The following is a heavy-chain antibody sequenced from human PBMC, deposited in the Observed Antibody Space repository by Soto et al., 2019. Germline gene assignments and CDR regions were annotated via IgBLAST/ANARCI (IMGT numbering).Heavy chain of an antibody. CDR1: GFTFSSYA. J-gene: IGHJ3*02. D-gene: IGHD6-13*01. Sequence: GESLKISCAASGFTFSSYAMSWVRQAPGKGLEWVSAISGSGGSTYYADSVKGWFTISRDNSKNTLYLQMNSLRAEDTAVYYCAKDPLIAAAGTDAFDIWGQGTMVTVSS. CDR3: AKDPLIAAAGTDAFDI. V-gene: IGHV3-23*01. CDR2: ISGSGGST.